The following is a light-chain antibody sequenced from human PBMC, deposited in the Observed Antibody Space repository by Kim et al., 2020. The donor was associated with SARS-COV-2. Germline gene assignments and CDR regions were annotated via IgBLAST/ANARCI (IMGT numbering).Light chain of an antibody. CDR2: EDN. Sequence: LYQPPPGKWPHPLIYEDNQRPPGVPDRFSGSIDSSSNSASLTISGLKTEDEADYYCQSYNSTTFWVFGGGTQLTVL. CDR3: QSYNSTTFWV. J-gene: IGLJ3*02. V-gene: IGLV6-57*02.